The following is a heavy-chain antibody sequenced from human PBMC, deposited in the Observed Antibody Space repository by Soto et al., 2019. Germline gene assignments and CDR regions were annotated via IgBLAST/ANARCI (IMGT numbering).Heavy chain of an antibody. CDR1: GFTFSSYA. V-gene: IGHV3-23*01. CDR2: IGGSGAGT. CDR3: ARGGGIAVAGTHLDY. J-gene: IGHJ4*02. D-gene: IGHD6-19*01. Sequence: EVQLLESGGGLVQPGGSLRLSCAASGFTFSSYAMSWVRQAPGKGLEWVSGIGGSGAGTNYADSVKGRFTISRDNSKNTLYLQMSSLRAEDTAVYYCARGGGIAVAGTHLDYWGQGTLVTVPS.